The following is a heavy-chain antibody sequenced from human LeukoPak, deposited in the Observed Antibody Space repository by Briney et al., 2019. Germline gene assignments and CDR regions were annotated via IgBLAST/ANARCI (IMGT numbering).Heavy chain of an antibody. CDR2: ISRSSDYI. CDR3: ARGDGYNFFDY. D-gene: IGHD5-24*01. J-gene: IGHJ4*02. CDR1: GFTFSSYN. Sequence: GGSLRLSCAASGFTFSSYNMNWVRQAPGKGLEWVSSISRSSDYIYYADSVKGRFTISRDNSENTLYLQMKSLRAEDTAVYYCARGDGYNFFDYWGQGTLVTVSS. V-gene: IGHV3-21*04.